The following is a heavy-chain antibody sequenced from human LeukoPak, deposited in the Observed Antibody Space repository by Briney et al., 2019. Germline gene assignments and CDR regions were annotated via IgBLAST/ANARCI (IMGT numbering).Heavy chain of an antibody. CDR1: GFTFSSSD. Sequence: PGGSLRLSCAASGFTFSSSDMHWVRQATGKGLEWVSAIGTVGDTYYAASVKGRFTISRENAKNSLYLQMNSLRAGDTAVYYCARASSRNYCSGGSCLLNALDYWGQGTLVTVSS. CDR3: ARASSRNYCSGGSCLLNALDY. J-gene: IGHJ4*02. CDR2: IGTVGDT. D-gene: IGHD2-15*01. V-gene: IGHV3-13*01.